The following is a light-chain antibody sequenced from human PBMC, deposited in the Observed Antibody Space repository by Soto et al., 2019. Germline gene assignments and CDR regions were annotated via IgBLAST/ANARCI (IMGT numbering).Light chain of an antibody. CDR3: QQYYTTLALS. CDR2: WAS. J-gene: IGKJ4*01. V-gene: IGKV4-1*01. CDR1: QSVLYSSNNKNY. Sequence: DIVMTQSPDSLAVSLGERATINCKSSQSVLYSSNNKNYLAWYQRQPGQPPKLLIYWASTRESGVPDRFSGSGSGTDFTLTISSLQAEDVAFYYCQQYYTTLALSFGGGTKVEIK.